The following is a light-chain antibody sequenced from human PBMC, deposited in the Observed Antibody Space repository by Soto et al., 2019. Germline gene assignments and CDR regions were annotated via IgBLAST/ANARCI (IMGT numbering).Light chain of an antibody. Sequence: QSALTQPASVSGSPGQSITISCTGTSSDVGGYDFVSWYQHHPGKVPKLMIFEVSKRPSGVSNRFSGSKSGNTASLTISGLQAEDEADYYCQSYDSSLSANYVFGTGTKLTVL. J-gene: IGLJ1*01. V-gene: IGLV2-14*01. CDR1: SSDVGGYDF. CDR3: QSYDSSLSANYV. CDR2: EVS.